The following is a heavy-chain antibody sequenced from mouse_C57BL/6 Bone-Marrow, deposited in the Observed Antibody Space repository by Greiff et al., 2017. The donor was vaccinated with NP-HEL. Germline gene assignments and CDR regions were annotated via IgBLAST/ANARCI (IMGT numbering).Heavy chain of an antibody. D-gene: IGHD2-1*01. Sequence: QVQLQQPGAELVKPGASVKMSCKASGYTFTSYWITWVKQRPGQGLEWIGDIYPGSGSTNYNEKFKSKATLTVDTSSSTAYMQLSSMTSEDSAVYYCAREGGNHQAWFAYWGQGTLVTVSA. V-gene: IGHV1-55*01. CDR1: GYTFTSYW. J-gene: IGHJ3*01. CDR3: AREGGNHQAWFAY. CDR2: IYPGSGST.